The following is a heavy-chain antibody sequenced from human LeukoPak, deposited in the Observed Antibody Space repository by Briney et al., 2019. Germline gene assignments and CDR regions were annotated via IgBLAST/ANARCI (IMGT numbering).Heavy chain of an antibody. J-gene: IGHJ3*02. Sequence: GSLILFCAASGFTVSSNYMSWVRQAPGKGLEWVSVIYSGGSTYYADSVKGRFTISRDNSKNTLYLQMNSLRAEDTAVYYCARARSTPAGFAFDIWGQGTMVTVSS. CDR1: GFTVSSNY. CDR3: ARARSTPAGFAFDI. CDR2: IYSGGST. V-gene: IGHV3-53*01.